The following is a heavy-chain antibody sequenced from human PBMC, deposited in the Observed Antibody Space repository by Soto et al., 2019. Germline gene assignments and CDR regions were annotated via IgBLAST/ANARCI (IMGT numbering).Heavy chain of an antibody. D-gene: IGHD3-10*01. J-gene: IGHJ4*02. CDR3: ATGGPAGDFDF. Sequence: ASVKVSCKVCGDTLNELSVHWIRQAPGKGLEWMGGFDPDDGETAYAQICQGRVTMTEVTSTDTANMALSSLTSEETTVYYCATGGPAGDFDFWGQGTLVTVSS. CDR1: GDTLNELS. CDR2: FDPDDGET. V-gene: IGHV1-24*01.